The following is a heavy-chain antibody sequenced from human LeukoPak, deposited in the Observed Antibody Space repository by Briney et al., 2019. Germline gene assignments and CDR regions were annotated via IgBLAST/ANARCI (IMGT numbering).Heavy chain of an antibody. CDR3: ARDGRDSSGYYKRSGFDY. CDR1: GDSISGNY. V-gene: IGHV4-59*01. Sequence: SETLSLTCTVSGDSISGNYWTWIRQPPGKGLEWIGYIYYSGSTNYNSSLKSRVTISVDTSKNQFSLKLSSVTAADTAVYYCARDGRDSSGYYKRSGFDYWGQGTLVTVSS. J-gene: IGHJ4*02. D-gene: IGHD3-22*01. CDR2: IYYSGST.